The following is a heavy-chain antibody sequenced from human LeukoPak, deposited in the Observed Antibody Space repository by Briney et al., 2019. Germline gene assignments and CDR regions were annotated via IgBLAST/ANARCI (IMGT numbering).Heavy chain of an antibody. D-gene: IGHD2-21*02. Sequence: GRPLRLSCEASGFTFSSYGMHWVRQAPGKGLEWVAVIWYGGGNKHYADSVKGRFTISRDNSKNTLYLQMNSLRVEDTAVYYCAKDGLAYCGGDCQSPDYYYYMDVWGTGTTVTVSS. CDR1: GFTFSSYG. CDR2: IWYGGGNK. V-gene: IGHV3-33*06. J-gene: IGHJ6*03. CDR3: AKDGLAYCGGDCQSPDYYYYMDV.